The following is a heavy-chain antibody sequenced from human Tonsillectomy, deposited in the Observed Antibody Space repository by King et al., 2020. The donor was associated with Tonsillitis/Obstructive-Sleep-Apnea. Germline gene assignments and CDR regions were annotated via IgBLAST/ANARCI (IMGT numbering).Heavy chain of an antibody. Sequence: EVQLVESGGGLIQPGGSLRLSCAASGFTFSSYAMTWVRQAPGKGLEWVSAISGGGLNTFYADSVKGRFTISRDISKNTLYLQMNSLRAEDTAVYYCAAIAVRITDHYFPYWGQGTLVTVSS. V-gene: IGHV3-23*04. CDR1: GFTFSSYA. CDR3: AAIAVRITDHYFPY. J-gene: IGHJ4*02. CDR2: ISGGGLNT. D-gene: IGHD1-14*01.